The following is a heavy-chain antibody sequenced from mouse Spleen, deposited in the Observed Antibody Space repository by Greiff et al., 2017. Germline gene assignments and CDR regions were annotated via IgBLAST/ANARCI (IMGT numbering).Heavy chain of an antibody. V-gene: IGHV5-17*01. CDR2: ISSGSSTI. CDR1: GFTFSDYG. Sequence: EVKVVESGGGLVKPGGSLKLSCAASGFTFSDYGMHWVRQAPEKGLEWVAYISSGSSTIYYADTVKGRFTISRDNAKNTLFLQMTSLRSEDTAMYYCARRDYRYDEFAYWGQGTLVTVSA. J-gene: IGHJ3*01. D-gene: IGHD2-14*01. CDR3: ARRDYRYDEFAY.